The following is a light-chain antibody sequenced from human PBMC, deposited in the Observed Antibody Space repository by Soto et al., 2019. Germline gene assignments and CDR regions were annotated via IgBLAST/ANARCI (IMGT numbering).Light chain of an antibody. J-gene: IGLJ1*01. CDR3: SSYTSSSTLNV. CDR2: DVS. Sequence: GTSSDVGGYNYVSWYQQHPGKAPKLMIYDVSNRPSGVSNRFSGSKSGNTASLTISGLQAEDEADYYCSSYTSSSTLNVFGTGTKVTVL. V-gene: IGLV2-14*04. CDR1: SSDVGGYNY.